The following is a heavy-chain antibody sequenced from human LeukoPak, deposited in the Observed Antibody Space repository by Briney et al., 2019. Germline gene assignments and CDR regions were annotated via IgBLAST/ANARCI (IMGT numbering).Heavy chain of an antibody. Sequence: PGGSLRLSCAASGFTFSSYSMNWVRQAPGKGLEWVSSISSSSSYIYYADSVKGRFTISRDNAKNSLYLQMNSLRAEDTAVYYCARDSSIVVVPAARRNWFDPWGQGTLVTVSS. CDR1: GFTFSSYS. CDR3: ARDSSIVVVPAARRNWFDP. V-gene: IGHV3-21*01. D-gene: IGHD2-2*01. CDR2: ISSSSSYI. J-gene: IGHJ5*02.